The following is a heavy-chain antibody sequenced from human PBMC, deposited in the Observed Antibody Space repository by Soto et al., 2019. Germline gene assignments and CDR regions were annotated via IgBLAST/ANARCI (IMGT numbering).Heavy chain of an antibody. J-gene: IGHJ3*02. CDR2: ISGSGGST. Sequence: QAGGSLRLSCAASGFTFSSYAMSWVRQAPGKGLEWVSAISGSGGSTYYADSVKGRFTISRDNSKNTLYLQMNSLRAEDTAVYYCAKNDIVVVVAPVFGFDIWGQGTMVTVSS. D-gene: IGHD2-15*01. CDR3: AKNDIVVVVAPVFGFDI. V-gene: IGHV3-23*01. CDR1: GFTFSSYA.